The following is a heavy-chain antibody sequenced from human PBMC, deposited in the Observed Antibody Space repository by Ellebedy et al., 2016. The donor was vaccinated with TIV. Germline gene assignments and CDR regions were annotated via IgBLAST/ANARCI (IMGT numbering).Heavy chain of an antibody. CDR2: INPDGGVT. Sequence: PGGSLRLSCAASGFTFISNWMHWVLQAPGKGLVWVSRINPDGGVTTYADSVKGRFTISRDNAKNTVYLQMNSLRAEDTAVYYCARNRYCSGGDCYALGDWGQGTLVNVSS. CDR1: GFTFISNW. D-gene: IGHD2-15*01. V-gene: IGHV3-74*01. J-gene: IGHJ4*02. CDR3: ARNRYCSGGDCYALGD.